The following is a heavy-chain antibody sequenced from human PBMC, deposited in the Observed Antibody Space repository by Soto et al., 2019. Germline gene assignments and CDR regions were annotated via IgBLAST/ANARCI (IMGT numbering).Heavy chain of an antibody. CDR3: ARVYGRGDYFDF. J-gene: IGHJ4*02. Sequence: QVQLQESGPGLVKPSQTLSLTCTVSGTTISSGDHYLSWIRQAPGKGLEWIGYMYYTGKTYYNTSLQSRVTLSVDTSKNQFSLKMTSVTAADTAMYFCARVYGRGDYFDFWGRGTLVSVSS. CDR1: GTTISSGDHY. CDR2: MYYTGKT. V-gene: IGHV4-30-4*01. D-gene: IGHD1-26*01.